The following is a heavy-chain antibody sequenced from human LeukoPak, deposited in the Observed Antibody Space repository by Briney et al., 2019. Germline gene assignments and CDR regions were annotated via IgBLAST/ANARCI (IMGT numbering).Heavy chain of an antibody. J-gene: IGHJ4*02. CDR2: INPNSGGT. V-gene: IGHV1-2*02. CDR1: GYTFTDYY. D-gene: IGHD1-20*01. CDR3: ARGITGTIDY. Sequence: GASVKVSCKASGYTFTDYYIHWVRQAPGQGLEWMGWINPNSGGTNYTQKFHGRVTMTRNTSISTAYMEVSRLRSDDTAVYYCARGITGTIDYWGQGTLVTVSS.